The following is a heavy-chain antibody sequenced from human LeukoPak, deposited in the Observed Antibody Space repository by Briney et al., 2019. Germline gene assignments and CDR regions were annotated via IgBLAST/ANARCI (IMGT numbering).Heavy chain of an antibody. V-gene: IGHV3-23*01. CDR3: AKGVHSTSQTPDD. CDR2: ISGSGGST. D-gene: IGHD2-2*01. Sequence: GGSLRLSCAASGFTFDSYAMSWVRQAPGKGLKWVSGISGSGGSTSYADSVKGRFTISRDNSKNTLFLQMDSLRAEDAAVYYCAKGVHSTSQTPDDWGQGTLVTVSS. CDR1: GFTFDSYA. J-gene: IGHJ4*02.